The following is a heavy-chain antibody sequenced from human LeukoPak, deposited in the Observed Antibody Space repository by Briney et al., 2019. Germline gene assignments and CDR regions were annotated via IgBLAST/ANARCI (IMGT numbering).Heavy chain of an antibody. CDR3: AREGRRGIVVVPAAIPKTYFDY. V-gene: IGHV4-4*07. D-gene: IGHD2-2*01. CDR1: GCAISSYY. CDR2: IYTSGST. Sequence: SETLSLTCTASGCAISSYYWSWIRQPAGKGLEWIGRIYTSGSTNSNPSLKSRVTMSVDTSKNQFSLKLSSMTAADTAVYYCAREGRRGIVVVPAAIPKTYFDYWGQGTLVTVSS. J-gene: IGHJ4*02.